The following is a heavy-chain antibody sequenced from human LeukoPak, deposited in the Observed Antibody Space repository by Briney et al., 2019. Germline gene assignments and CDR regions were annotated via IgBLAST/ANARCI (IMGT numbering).Heavy chain of an antibody. CDR2: IYYGGST. J-gene: IGHJ4*02. Sequence: LRLSCAASGFTFSSYAMSWIRQHPGKGLEWIGYIYYGGSTYYNPSLRSRVTISLDTSKNHFSLKLSSVTAADTAVYYCARQGGRWLPPDYWGQGTLVTVSS. V-gene: IGHV4-31*02. CDR1: GFTFSSYA. CDR3: ARQGGRWLPPDY. D-gene: IGHD5-18*01.